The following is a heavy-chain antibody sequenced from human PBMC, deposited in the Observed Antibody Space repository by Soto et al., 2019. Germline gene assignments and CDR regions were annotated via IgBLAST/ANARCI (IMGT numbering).Heavy chain of an antibody. D-gene: IGHD6-13*01. Sequence: EVQLVESGGGLVQPGGSLRLSCAASGFTFSSYSMNWVRQAPGKGLEWVSYISSSSSTIYYADSVKGRFTISRDNAKNSLYLQMNSLRDEDTAVYYCARACSSAAAGSPYFDYWGQGTLVTVSS. J-gene: IGHJ4*02. CDR1: GFTFSSYS. V-gene: IGHV3-48*02. CDR3: ARACSSAAAGSPYFDY. CDR2: ISSSSSTI.